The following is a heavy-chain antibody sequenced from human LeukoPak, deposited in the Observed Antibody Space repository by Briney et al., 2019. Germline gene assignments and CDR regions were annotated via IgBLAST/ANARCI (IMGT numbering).Heavy chain of an antibody. V-gene: IGHV3-30*18. D-gene: IGHD6-19*01. J-gene: IGHJ4*02. Sequence: GGSLRLSCAASGFTFSSYGMHWVRQAPGKGLEWVAVISYDGSNKYYADSVKGRFTISRDNSKNTLYLQMNSPRAEDTAVYYCAKDPGADSSGWFGYFDYWGQGTLVTVSS. CDR3: AKDPGADSSGWFGYFDY. CDR2: ISYDGSNK. CDR1: GFTFSSYG.